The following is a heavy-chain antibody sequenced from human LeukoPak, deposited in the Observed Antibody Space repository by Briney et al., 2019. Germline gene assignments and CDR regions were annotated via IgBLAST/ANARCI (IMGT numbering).Heavy chain of an antibody. Sequence: SETLSLTCAVYGGSLNGYYWSWIRQPPGKRLEWVGEIDHSGSTQYNPSLKSRVTISLDTSKKQFSLKLTSLTAADTAFYYCARYGMAAEGIWWFDPWGQGTLVTVSS. V-gene: IGHV4-34*01. CDR2: IDHSGST. CDR3: ARYGMAAEGIWWFDP. D-gene: IGHD6-13*01. J-gene: IGHJ5*02. CDR1: GGSLNGYY.